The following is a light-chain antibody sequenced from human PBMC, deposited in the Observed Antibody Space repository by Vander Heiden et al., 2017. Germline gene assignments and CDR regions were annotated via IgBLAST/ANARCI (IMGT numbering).Light chain of an antibody. V-gene: IGLV2-23*01. CDR2: EDS. CDR3: CSYAGSSTHVV. J-gene: IGLJ2*01. CDR1: SSDVGSYNL. Sequence: QSALTQPASVSGSPGQSLTISCTGTSSDVGSYNLVSWYQQHPGKAPKLMIYEDSKRPSGVSNRFSGSKSGNTASLTISGLQAEDEADYYCCSYAGSSTHVVFGGGTKLTVL.